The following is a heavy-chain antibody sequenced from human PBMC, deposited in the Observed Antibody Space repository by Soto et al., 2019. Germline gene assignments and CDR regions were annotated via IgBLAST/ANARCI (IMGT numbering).Heavy chain of an antibody. CDR3: AKDHYDFWSGYQEPYYYYGMDV. CDR2: ISGSGGST. Sequence: VSLRLSCAASGFTFSSYAMSWVRQAPGKGLEWVSAISGSGGSTYYADSVKGRFTISRDNSKNTLYLQMNSLRAEDTAVYYCAKDHYDFWSGYQEPYYYYGMDVWGQGTTVTVSS. D-gene: IGHD3-3*01. CDR1: GFTFSSYA. J-gene: IGHJ6*02. V-gene: IGHV3-23*01.